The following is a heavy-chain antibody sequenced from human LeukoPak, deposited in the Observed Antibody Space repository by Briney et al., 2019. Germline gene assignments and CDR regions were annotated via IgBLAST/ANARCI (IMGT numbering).Heavy chain of an antibody. CDR2: ISSSSSYI. D-gene: IGHD6-6*01. CDR3: YSSSSSYFQH. Sequence: GGSLRLSCAASGFAFSSYSMNWVRQAPGKGLEWVSSISSSSSYIYYADSVKGRFTISRDNAKNSLYLQMNSLRAEDTAVYYCYSSSSSYFQHWGQGTLVTVSS. J-gene: IGHJ1*01. CDR1: GFAFSSYS. V-gene: IGHV3-21*01.